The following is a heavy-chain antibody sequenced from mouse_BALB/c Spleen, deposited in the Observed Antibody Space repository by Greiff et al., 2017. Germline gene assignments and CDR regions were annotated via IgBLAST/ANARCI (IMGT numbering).Heavy chain of an antibody. CDR1: GFTFSSYA. Sequence: DVQLVESGGGLVKPGGSLKLSCAASGFTFSSYAMSWVRQTPEKRLEWVATISSGGSYTYYPDSVKGRFTISRDNAKNTLYLQMSSLRSEDTAMYYCARDEWSSFAYWGQGTLVTVSA. CDR3: ARDEWSSFAY. J-gene: IGHJ3*01. CDR2: ISSGGSYT. D-gene: IGHD1-3*01. V-gene: IGHV5-9-3*01.